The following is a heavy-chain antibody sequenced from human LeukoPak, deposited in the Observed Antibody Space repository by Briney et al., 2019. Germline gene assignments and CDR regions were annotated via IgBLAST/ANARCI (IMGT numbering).Heavy chain of an antibody. D-gene: IGHD4-23*01. CDR2: IIPILGIA. Sequence: SSVKVSCKSAGGTFSSYAISWVRQAPGQGLEWMGRIIPILGIANYAQKFQGRVTITADKSTSTAYMELSSLRSEHPAVYYCASSVAVDAFDIWGQGTMVTVSS. CDR1: GGTFSSYA. J-gene: IGHJ3*02. CDR3: ASSVAVDAFDI. V-gene: IGHV1-69*04.